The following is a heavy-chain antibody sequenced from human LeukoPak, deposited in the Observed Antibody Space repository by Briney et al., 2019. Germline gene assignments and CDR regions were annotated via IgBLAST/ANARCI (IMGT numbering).Heavy chain of an antibody. CDR1: GYTFTSYY. J-gene: IGHJ4*02. CDR3: ASCTAHYYFDY. V-gene: IGHV1-46*01. D-gene: IGHD2-8*01. Sequence: ASVKVSCKASGYTFTSYYMHWVRQAPGQGLEWMGIINPSGGSTSYAQKFQGRVTMTRDTSTSTVYMELSSLRSEDTAVYYCASCTAHYYFDYWGQGTLVTVSS. CDR2: INPSGGST.